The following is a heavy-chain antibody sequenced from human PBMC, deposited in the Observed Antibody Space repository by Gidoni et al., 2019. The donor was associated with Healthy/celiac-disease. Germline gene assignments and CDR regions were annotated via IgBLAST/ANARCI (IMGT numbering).Heavy chain of an antibody. D-gene: IGHD3-10*01. CDR2: IYNGGNT. CDR3: AREWRGARITRVRAGYFDY. CDR1: GFTVSRNS. V-gene: IGHV3-66*01. Sequence: EVQLVASGGGLVQPGGSLRLSCAASGFTVSRNSMSWVRQAPGKGLGWVSGIYNGGNTYYSDSVKGRFTISRDNSKNTLYLQMNSLRAEDTGVYYCAREWRGARITRVRAGYFDYWGQGTLVTVSS. J-gene: IGHJ4*02.